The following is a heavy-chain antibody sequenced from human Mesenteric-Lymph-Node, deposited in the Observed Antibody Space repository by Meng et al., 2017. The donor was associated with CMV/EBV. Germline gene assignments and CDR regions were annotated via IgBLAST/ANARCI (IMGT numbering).Heavy chain of an antibody. Sequence: CKASGYTFTGYYMHWVRQAPGQGLEWMGRINPNSGGTNYEQKFQGRVTMTRDTSISTAYMELSRLRSDDTAVYYCARGISNSDAFDIWGQGTMVTVSS. CDR2: INPNSGGT. J-gene: IGHJ3*02. CDR1: GYTFTGYY. D-gene: IGHD2-15*01. CDR3: ARGISNSDAFDI. V-gene: IGHV1-2*06.